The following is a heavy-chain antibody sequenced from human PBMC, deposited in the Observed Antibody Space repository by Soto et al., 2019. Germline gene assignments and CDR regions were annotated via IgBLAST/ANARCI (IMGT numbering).Heavy chain of an antibody. J-gene: IGHJ5*02. D-gene: IGHD6-19*01. CDR2: IIPVFGTA. V-gene: IGHV1-69*12. CDR3: AGGAERYRSGHYLDP. CDR1: GGPFGSFS. Sequence: QVHLVQSGAEVKKAGSSVKVSCKTSGGPFGSFSLTWVRQAPGQGLEWMGGIIPVFGTADYAQKFRGRVTFTADESTGTVYMEFSSLTPGDTAVYFCAGGAERYRSGHYLDPWGQGTLVTVSS.